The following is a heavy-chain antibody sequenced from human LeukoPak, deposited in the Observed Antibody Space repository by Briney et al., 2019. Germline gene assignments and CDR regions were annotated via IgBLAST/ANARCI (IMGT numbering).Heavy chain of an antibody. CDR1: GYSFTNYW. Sequence: GESLKISCKGSGYSFTNYWIGWVRQMPGKGLEWMGIIYPGDSDTRYSPSFQGQVTISADKSISTAYLQWSSLKASDTAMYYCARWMTTVTTRYYYMDVWGKGTTVTISS. J-gene: IGHJ6*03. CDR2: IYPGDSDT. V-gene: IGHV5-51*01. D-gene: IGHD4-17*01. CDR3: ARWMTTVTTRYYYMDV.